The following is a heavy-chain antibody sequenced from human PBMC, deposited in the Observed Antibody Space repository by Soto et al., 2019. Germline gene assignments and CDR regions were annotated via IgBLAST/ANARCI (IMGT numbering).Heavy chain of an antibody. CDR1: GGTFSSYA. V-gene: IGHV1-69*13. CDR2: IIPIFGTA. CDR3: ARGTPIAVAGNFDY. J-gene: IGHJ4*02. D-gene: IGHD6-19*01. Sequence: GASVKVSCKASGGTFSSYAISWVRQAPGQGLEWMGGIIPIFGTANYAQKFQGRVTITADESTSTAYMELSSLRSEDTAVYYCARGTPIAVAGNFDYWGQGTLVTVSS.